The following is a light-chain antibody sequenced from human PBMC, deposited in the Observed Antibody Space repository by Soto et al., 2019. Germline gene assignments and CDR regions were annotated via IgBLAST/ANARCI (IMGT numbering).Light chain of an antibody. Sequence: IVMTQSPVTLSMSPGDRATLSCRASQNVATNVAWYQQKPGQAPRLLIYGASIRATGVPARFSGSGSGTEFPRTIDSLQSEDFAVFYCHQATSGLRTFGRGTRVEV. J-gene: IGKJ1*01. CDR3: HQATSGLRT. CDR1: QNVATN. V-gene: IGKV3-15*01. CDR2: GAS.